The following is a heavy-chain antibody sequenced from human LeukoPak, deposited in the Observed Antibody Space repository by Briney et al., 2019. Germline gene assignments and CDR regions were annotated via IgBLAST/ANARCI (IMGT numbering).Heavy chain of an antibody. CDR2: NDYSAST. V-gene: IGHV4-59*01. Sequence: PSETLSLTCTVSGGSISTYYWSWIRQPPGKGLEWIAYNDYSASTNYNPSLKSRVTISVDTSKNQFSLKLSSVTAADTAVYYCARDSRRELLHAFDIWGQGTMVTVSS. CDR1: GGSISTYY. D-gene: IGHD1-26*01. J-gene: IGHJ3*02. CDR3: ARDSRRELLHAFDI.